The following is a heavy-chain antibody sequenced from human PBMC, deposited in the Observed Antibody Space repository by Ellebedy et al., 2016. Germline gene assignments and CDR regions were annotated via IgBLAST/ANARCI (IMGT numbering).Heavy chain of an antibody. CDR1: GYTFTSYY. D-gene: IGHD3-3*01. Sequence: ASVKVSCKASGYTFTSYYMHWVRQAPGQGLEWMGIINPSGGSTSYAQKFQGRVTMTRDTSTSTVYMELRSLRSDDTAVYYCASSREYDSGMDVWGQGTTVTVSS. J-gene: IGHJ6*02. V-gene: IGHV1-46*01. CDR3: ASSREYDSGMDV. CDR2: INPSGGST.